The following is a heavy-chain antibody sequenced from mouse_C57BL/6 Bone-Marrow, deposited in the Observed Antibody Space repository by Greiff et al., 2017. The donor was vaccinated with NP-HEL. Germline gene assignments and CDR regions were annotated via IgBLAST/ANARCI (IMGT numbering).Heavy chain of an antibody. V-gene: IGHV3-1*01. Sequence: EVQLQESGPGMVKPSQSLSLTCTVTGYSITSGYDWHWIRHFPGNKLEWMGYISYSGSTNYNPSLKSRISITHDTSKNHFFLKLNSVTTEDTATYYCAREDYYGFDYWGQGTTLTVSS. CDR2: ISYSGST. J-gene: IGHJ2*01. CDR3: AREDYYGFDY. D-gene: IGHD1-1*01. CDR1: GYSITSGYD.